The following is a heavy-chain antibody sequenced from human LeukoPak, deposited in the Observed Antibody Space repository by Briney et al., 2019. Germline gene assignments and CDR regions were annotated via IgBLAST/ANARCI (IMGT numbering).Heavy chain of an antibody. J-gene: IGHJ5*02. CDR3: ARDRAHISLWFGESYNWFDP. CDR2: ISGYNGNT. CDR1: GYTFTSYG. D-gene: IGHD3-10*01. V-gene: IGHV1-18*01. Sequence: GASVKVSCKASGYTFTSYGISWVRQAPGQGLEWMGWISGYNGNTDYAQRLQGRVTLTTDTSTTTAYMELRSLRSDDTAVYYCARDRAHISLWFGESYNWFDPWGQGTLVTVSS.